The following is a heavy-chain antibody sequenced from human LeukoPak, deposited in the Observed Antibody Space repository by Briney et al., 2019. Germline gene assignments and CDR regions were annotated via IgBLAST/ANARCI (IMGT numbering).Heavy chain of an antibody. CDR1: GFTFSSFG. D-gene: IGHD6-13*01. Sequence: GGSPRLSCAASGFTFSSFGLHWVRQAPGKGLEWVAVIWYDGNSKYYADSVKGRFTISRDNSKNTLNLQMNSLRAEDTAVYYCARDISSSLDAFDIWGQGTMVTVSS. J-gene: IGHJ3*02. V-gene: IGHV3-33*01. CDR2: IWYDGNSK. CDR3: ARDISSSLDAFDI.